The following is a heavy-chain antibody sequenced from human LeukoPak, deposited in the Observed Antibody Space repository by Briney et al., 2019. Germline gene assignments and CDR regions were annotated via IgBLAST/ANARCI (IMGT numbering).Heavy chain of an antibody. CDR2: IGTASDT. CDR1: GFTFSSFD. Sequence: PGGSLRLSCAASGFTFSSFDMHWVRQPTGKGLEWVSTIGTASDTYYPGSVEGRFTLSSDNAKNSLYLQMNSLTAGDTAVYYCARGPPRGKYYYMDVWGKGTTVTVSS. V-gene: IGHV3-13*01. D-gene: IGHD1-1*01. CDR3: ARGPPRGKYYYMDV. J-gene: IGHJ6*03.